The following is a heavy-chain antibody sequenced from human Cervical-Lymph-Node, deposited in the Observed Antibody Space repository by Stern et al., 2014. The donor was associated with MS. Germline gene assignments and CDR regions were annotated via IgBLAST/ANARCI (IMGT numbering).Heavy chain of an antibody. J-gene: IGHJ4*02. CDR3: ARDFSGATGY. Sequence: QVQLGQSGGGVVQPGRSLRLSCAASGFTFSSYAMHWVRQAPGKGLEWVAVISYDGSNKYYADSVKGRFTISRDNSKNTLYLQMNSLRAEDTAVYYCARDFSGATGYWGQGTLVTVSS. V-gene: IGHV3-30*04. CDR2: ISYDGSNK. D-gene: IGHD3-10*01. CDR1: GFTFSSYA.